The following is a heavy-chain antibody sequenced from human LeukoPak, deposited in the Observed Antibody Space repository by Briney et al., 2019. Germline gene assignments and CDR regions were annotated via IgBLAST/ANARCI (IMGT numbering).Heavy chain of an antibody. J-gene: IGHJ6*02. CDR3: ARVPPWYYGMDV. V-gene: IGHV1-2*02. CDR2: INPNSGGT. CDR1: GYTFTGYY. Sequence: EASVKVSCKASGYTFTGYYMHWVRQAPGQGLEWMGWINPNSGGTNYAKKFQGRVTMTRDTSISTAYMELSRLRSADTAVYYCARVPPWYYGMDVWGQGTTVTVSS.